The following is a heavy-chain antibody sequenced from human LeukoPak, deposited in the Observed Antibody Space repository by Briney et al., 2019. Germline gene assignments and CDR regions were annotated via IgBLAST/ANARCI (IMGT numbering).Heavy chain of an antibody. CDR1: GGSFSGYY. J-gene: IGHJ4*02. CDR2: INHSGNT. Sequence: PSETLSLTCAVYGGSFSGYYWSWIRQPPGKGLEWIGEINHSGNTNYNPSLKSRVTISVDTSKNQFSLKLSSVTAADTAVYYCASRRYYYGPHDGGYWGQGTLVTVSS. D-gene: IGHD3-10*01. V-gene: IGHV4-34*01. CDR3: ASRRYYYGPHDGGY.